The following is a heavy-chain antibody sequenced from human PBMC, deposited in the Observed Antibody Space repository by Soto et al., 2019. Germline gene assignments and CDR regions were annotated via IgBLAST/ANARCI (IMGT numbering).Heavy chain of an antibody. J-gene: IGHJ4*02. CDR2: MTSDGSTT. V-gene: IGHV3-74*01. CDR1: GFTFSSDG. CDR3: ATAEVDY. Sequence: GESLKISCAASGFTFSSDGMHWVRQAPGKGLQWVSRMTSDGSTTDYADSVKGRFTVSRDNGKYTLYLQMNSLRAEDTAVYYCATAEVDYWGPGTLVTVSS.